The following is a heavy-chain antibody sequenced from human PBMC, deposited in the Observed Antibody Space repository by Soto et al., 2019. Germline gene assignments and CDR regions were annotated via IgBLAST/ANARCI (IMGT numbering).Heavy chain of an antibody. V-gene: IGHV3-73*01. D-gene: IGHD4-17*01. J-gene: IGHJ6*02. CDR3: NRPPFDGDTYYYGMDV. Sequence: PGGSLRLSCTASGFTFSGSAMHWVRQASGKGLEWVGRIRSKANSYATAYAASVKGRFTISRDDSKNTAYLQMNSLKTEDTAVYYCNRPPFDGDTYYYGMDVWGQGTTVTVSS. CDR1: GFTFSGSA. CDR2: IRSKANSYAT.